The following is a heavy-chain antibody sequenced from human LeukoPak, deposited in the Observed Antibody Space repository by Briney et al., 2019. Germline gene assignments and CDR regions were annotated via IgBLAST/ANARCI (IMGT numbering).Heavy chain of an antibody. D-gene: IGHD6-19*01. J-gene: IGHJ4*02. V-gene: IGHV3-23*01. CDR3: VKGGEQWLVVDY. Sequence: GGSLRLSCAASGFTFSGYAMSWVRQAPGKGLEWVSSISDNGYNTYYADSVKGRFTVSRDNSKNTLYLHMNSLRAEDTAIYYCVKGGEQWLVVDYWGQGTLVTVSS. CDR1: GFTFSGYA. CDR2: ISDNGYNT.